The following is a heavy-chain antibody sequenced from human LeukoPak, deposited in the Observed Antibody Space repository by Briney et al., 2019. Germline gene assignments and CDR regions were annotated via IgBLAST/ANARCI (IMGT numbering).Heavy chain of an antibody. CDR1: GFTVSSNY. D-gene: IGHD5-12*01. Sequence: PGGSLRLSCAASGFTVSSNYMSWVRQAPGKGLEWVSVIYSGGSTYYADSVKGRFTISRDNSKNTLYLQMNSLRAEDTAVYYCASLVSSGYGSSRFFDYWGQGTLVTVSS. CDR2: IYSGGST. CDR3: ASLVSSGYGSSRFFDY. V-gene: IGHV3-66*01. J-gene: IGHJ4*02.